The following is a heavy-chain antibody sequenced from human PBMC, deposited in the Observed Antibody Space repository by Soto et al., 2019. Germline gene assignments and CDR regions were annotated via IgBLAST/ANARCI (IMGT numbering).Heavy chain of an antibody. Sequence: EVQLVESGGGLVKPGGSLRLSCAASGFTFSSYSMNWVRQAPGKGLEWVSSISSSSSYIYYADSVKGRFTISRDNAKNSLYLQMNSLRAEDTAVYYCARDVILIAAHDYYGMDVWGQGTTVTVSS. D-gene: IGHD6-6*01. J-gene: IGHJ6*02. CDR2: ISSSSSYI. CDR1: GFTFSSYS. V-gene: IGHV3-21*01. CDR3: ARDVILIAAHDYYGMDV.